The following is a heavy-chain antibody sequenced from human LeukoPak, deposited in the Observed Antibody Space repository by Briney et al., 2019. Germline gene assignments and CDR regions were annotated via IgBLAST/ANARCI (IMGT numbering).Heavy chain of an antibody. V-gene: IGHV4-61*03. Sequence: SETLSLTCTVSGGSISSSSYYWGWVRQPPGKGLERIGYIYYSGNTNTYNPSLKSRATISLYTSRKYFSLELRSVTAADTAVYYCARGGSYGAYLDYWGQGALVIVSS. CDR1: GGSISSSSYY. CDR2: IYYSGNT. D-gene: IGHD1-26*01. CDR3: ARGGSYGAYLDY. J-gene: IGHJ4*02.